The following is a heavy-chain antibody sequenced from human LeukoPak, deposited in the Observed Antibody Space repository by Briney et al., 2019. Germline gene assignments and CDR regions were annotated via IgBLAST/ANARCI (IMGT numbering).Heavy chain of an antibody. J-gene: IGHJ4*02. CDR1: GFTFSSYA. D-gene: IGHD3-22*01. Sequence: GGSLRLSCAASGFTFSSYAMNWVRQAPGKGLEWVSAISGSGGSTYYADSVKGRFTISRDNSKNTLYLQMNSLRAEDTAVYYCAKGRGGAEDSSGYYYVPIDYWGQGTLVTVSS. CDR2: ISGSGGST. V-gene: IGHV3-23*01. CDR3: AKGRGGAEDSSGYYYVPIDY.